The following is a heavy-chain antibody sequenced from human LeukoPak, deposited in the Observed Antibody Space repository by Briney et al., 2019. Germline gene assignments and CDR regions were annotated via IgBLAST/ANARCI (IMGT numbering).Heavy chain of an antibody. CDR1: GFTFSSYS. CDR3: ARDLRDYDILTGYHSRDYLDY. D-gene: IGHD3-9*01. J-gene: IGHJ4*02. CDR2: ISSSSSYI. V-gene: IGHV3-21*01. Sequence: GGSLRLSCAASGFTFSSYSMNWVRQAPGKGLEWVSSISSSSSYIYYADSVKGRFTISRDNAKNSLYLQMNSLRAEDTAVYYCARDLRDYDILTGYHSRDYLDYWGQGTLVTVSS.